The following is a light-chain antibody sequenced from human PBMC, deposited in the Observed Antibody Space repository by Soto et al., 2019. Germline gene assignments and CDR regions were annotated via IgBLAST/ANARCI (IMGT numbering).Light chain of an antibody. Sequence: DIQMTQSPSTLSASVGDRVTITCRASRTISDSLAWYQQRPGKAPKLLIYRASRLESGVSSRFSGSSSGTEFTLTISGLQPDDFASYYCQQYNTFSFTFGQGTRLGL. J-gene: IGKJ5*01. CDR1: RTISDS. V-gene: IGKV1-5*03. CDR3: QQYNTFSFT. CDR2: RAS.